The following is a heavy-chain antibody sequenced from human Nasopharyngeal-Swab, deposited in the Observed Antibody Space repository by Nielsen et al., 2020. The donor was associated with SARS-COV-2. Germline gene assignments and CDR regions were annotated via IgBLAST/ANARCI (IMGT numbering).Heavy chain of an antibody. CDR3: ARGLDGS. CDR1: GFTFTTYW. CDR2: INDDGTKT. Sequence: GGSLRLSCVASGFTFTTYWMHWVRQVPGKGLVWVPRINDDGTKTDYADSVKGRFTISRDNTKNTLFLQMNSLKTEDTAIYCCARGLDGSWGQGTLVTVSS. J-gene: IGHJ4*02. D-gene: IGHD1-26*01. V-gene: IGHV3-74*01.